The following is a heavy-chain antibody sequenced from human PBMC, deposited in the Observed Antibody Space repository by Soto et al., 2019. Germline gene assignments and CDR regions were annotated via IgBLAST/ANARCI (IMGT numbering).Heavy chain of an antibody. CDR1: GFTFSSYA. Sequence: GGSLRLSCAASGFTFSSYAMSWVRQAPGKGLEWVSAISGSGGSTYYADSVKGRFTISRDNSKNTLYLQMNSLRAEDTAVYYCAKDLYDSSGYYYVGWGAFDIWGQGTMVTVS. V-gene: IGHV3-23*01. CDR3: AKDLYDSSGYYYVGWGAFDI. CDR2: ISGSGGST. D-gene: IGHD3-22*01. J-gene: IGHJ3*02.